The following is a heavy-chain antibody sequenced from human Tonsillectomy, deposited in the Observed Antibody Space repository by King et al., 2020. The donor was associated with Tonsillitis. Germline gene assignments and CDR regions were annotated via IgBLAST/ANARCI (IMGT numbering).Heavy chain of an antibody. V-gene: IGHV3-20*04. CDR2: INWNGGST. CDR3: ARGKGITVAEGFDY. Sequence: QLVQSGGGVVRPGGSLRLSCAASGFTFDACGMSLGRQAPGKGLEWVFGINWNGGSTGYADSVKGRFTISRDNAKNSLYLQMNSLRAEDTALYYCARGKGITVAEGFDYWGQGTLVTVSS. CDR1: GFTFDACG. J-gene: IGHJ4*02. D-gene: IGHD6-19*01.